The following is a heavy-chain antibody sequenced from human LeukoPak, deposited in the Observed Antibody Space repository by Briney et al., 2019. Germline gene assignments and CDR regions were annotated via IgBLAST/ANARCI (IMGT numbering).Heavy chain of an antibody. Sequence: SETLSLTCTVSGASISSYYWSWIRQSPGKGLEWIGYISYSGSTAYNPSLKSRVTISVDTSKNQLFLKLSSVTAADTAVYYCAREDAGELELYYMDVWGKGTTVTVSS. CDR1: GASISSYY. CDR3: AREDAGELELYYMDV. CDR2: ISYSGST. J-gene: IGHJ6*03. V-gene: IGHV4-59*01. D-gene: IGHD1-7*01.